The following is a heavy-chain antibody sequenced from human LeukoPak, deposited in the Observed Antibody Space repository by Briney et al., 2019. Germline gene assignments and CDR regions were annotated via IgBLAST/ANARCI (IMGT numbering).Heavy chain of an antibody. CDR1: GASISSYY. Sequence: SETLSLTCTVSGASISSYYWSWIRQPPGKGLEWIGYVYYSGSTNYNPSLRSRVTISVDTSKNQFSLKLTSVSAADTAVYYCARSKREYSSSFGMDVWGQGTTVTVSS. CDR2: VYYSGST. V-gene: IGHV4-59*01. CDR3: ARSKREYSSSFGMDV. J-gene: IGHJ6*02. D-gene: IGHD6-13*01.